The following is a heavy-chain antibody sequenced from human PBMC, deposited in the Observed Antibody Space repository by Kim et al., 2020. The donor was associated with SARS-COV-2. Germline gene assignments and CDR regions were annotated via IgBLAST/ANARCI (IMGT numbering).Heavy chain of an antibody. Sequence: GGSLRLSCAASGFTFSSYGMHWVRQAPGKGLEWVAVIWYDGSNKYYADSVKGRFTISRDNSKNTLYLQMSSLRAEDTAVYYCARLGIAAPTPGAYWGQGTLVTVSS. CDR2: IWYDGSNK. CDR1: GFTFSSYG. D-gene: IGHD6-13*01. V-gene: IGHV3-33*01. CDR3: ARLGIAAPTPGAY. J-gene: IGHJ4*02.